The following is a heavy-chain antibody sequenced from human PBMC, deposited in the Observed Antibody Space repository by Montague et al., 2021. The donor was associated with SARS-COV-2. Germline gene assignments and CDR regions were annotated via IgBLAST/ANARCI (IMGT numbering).Heavy chain of an antibody. J-gene: IGHJ6*02. CDR3: ARAFTDWLRYYGMDV. D-gene: IGHD3-9*01. V-gene: IGHV4-39*01. Sequence: SETLSLTCTVSGGSISSSSYYWGWTRQPPGKGLEWIGSIYYSGSTYYNPSLKSRVTISVDTSKNQFSLKLSSVTAADTAVYYCARAFTDWLRYYGMDVWGQGTTVTVSS. CDR2: IYYSGST. CDR1: GGSISSSSYY.